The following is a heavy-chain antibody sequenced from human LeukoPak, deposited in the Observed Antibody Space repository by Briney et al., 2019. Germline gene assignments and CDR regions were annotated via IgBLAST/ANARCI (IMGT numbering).Heavy chain of an antibody. Sequence: SETLSLTCTVSGGSISSYYWSWIRQPPGKGLEWIGYIYTSGSTNYNPSLKSRVTISVDTSENQFSLKLSSVTAADTAVYYCARVGYSYGYGDYYYYMDVWGKGTTVTVSS. CDR2: IYTSGST. CDR1: GGSISSYY. D-gene: IGHD5-18*01. V-gene: IGHV4-4*09. CDR3: ARVGYSYGYGDYYYYMDV. J-gene: IGHJ6*03.